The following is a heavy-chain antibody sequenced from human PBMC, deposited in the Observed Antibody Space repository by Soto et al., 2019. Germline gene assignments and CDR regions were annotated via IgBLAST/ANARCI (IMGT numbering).Heavy chain of an antibody. D-gene: IGHD3-16*02. V-gene: IGHV1-18*01. CDR2: ISAYNGNT. CDR3: ATTARNVASLL. Sequence: GASLKFSCKASGYTFTSYGISWVRRAPGQGREWMGCISAYNGNTNYSQKLQDRLTMTTDTSTITPYMELRGLRSDDTAVGYGATTARNVASLLWAQGTVVTGSS. J-gene: IGHJ4*02. CDR1: GYTFTSYG.